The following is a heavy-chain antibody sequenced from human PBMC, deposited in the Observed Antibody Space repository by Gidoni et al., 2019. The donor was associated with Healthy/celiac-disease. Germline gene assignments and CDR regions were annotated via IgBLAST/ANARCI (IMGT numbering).Heavy chain of an antibody. CDR1: GGSISSYY. CDR3: ARGSSNGGNFDY. CDR2: IYYSGST. Sequence: HVQLQVSGPGLVKPSETLSFTCTVSGGSISSYYGSWIRPPPGKGLEGIGYIYYSGSTKYNPTRKSRVTIAEDTSKNQFYLKLSSVAAADTDVYYCARGSSNGGNFDYWGQGTLVTVSS. D-gene: IGHD1-26*01. J-gene: IGHJ4*02. V-gene: IGHV4-59*01.